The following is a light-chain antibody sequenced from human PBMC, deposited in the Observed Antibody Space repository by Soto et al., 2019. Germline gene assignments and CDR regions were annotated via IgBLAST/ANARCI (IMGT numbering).Light chain of an antibody. Sequence: QSVLTQPPSVSGSPGQSVSISCTGTSSDVGTYISVSWYQQPPGTAPKLIIYAVSNRPSGVPDRFSGSKSGNTASLTISGLQAEDEADYYCSLYISRTTSFVFGTGTKVTV. CDR2: AVS. V-gene: IGLV2-18*01. J-gene: IGLJ1*01. CDR1: SSDVGTYIS. CDR3: SLYISRTTSFV.